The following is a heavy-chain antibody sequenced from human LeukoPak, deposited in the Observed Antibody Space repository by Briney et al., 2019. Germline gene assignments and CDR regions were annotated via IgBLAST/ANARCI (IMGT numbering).Heavy chain of an antibody. V-gene: IGHV4-59*01. CDR3: ARDVSFAFDI. D-gene: IGHD2/OR15-2a*01. CDR1: GGSISNYY. J-gene: IGHJ3*02. CDR2: IYYTGST. Sequence: SETLSLTCTVSGGSISNYYWSWIRQPPGKGLEYIGYIYYTGSTNYNPSLKSRVTISVDTSKNQFSLRLSSVTAADTAVYYCARDVSFAFDIWGQGTMVTVSS.